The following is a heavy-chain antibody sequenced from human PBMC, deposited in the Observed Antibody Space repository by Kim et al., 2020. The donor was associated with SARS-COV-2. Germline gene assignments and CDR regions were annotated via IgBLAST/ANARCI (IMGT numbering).Heavy chain of an antibody. CDR3: GRPSITEGVDY. J-gene: IGHJ4*02. V-gene: IGHV3-7*01. CDR1: GLAFNNNW. Sequence: GGSLRLSCAASGLAFNNNWMSWLRQTPGKGPEWVAHIKPDGSETYDGDSVKGRFTISRDNTKNSLCLQMNGLKVEDTAVYHGGRPSITEGVDYWGQGTL. D-gene: IGHD6-6*01. CDR2: IKPDGSET.